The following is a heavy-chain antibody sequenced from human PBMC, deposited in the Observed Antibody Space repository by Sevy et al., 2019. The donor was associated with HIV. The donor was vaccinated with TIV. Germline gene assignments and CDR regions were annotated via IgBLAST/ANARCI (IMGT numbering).Heavy chain of an antibody. D-gene: IGHD6-13*01. CDR3: ASAQYGGSSWYFDY. V-gene: IGHV3-11*04. Sequence: GESLKISCAASGFTFSDYYMSWIRQAPGKGLEWVSYISSSGSTIYYADSVKGRFTISRDNAKNSLYLQMNSLRAEDTAVYYCASAQYGGSSWYFDYWGQGTLVTVSS. CDR1: GFTFSDYY. J-gene: IGHJ4*02. CDR2: ISSSGSTI.